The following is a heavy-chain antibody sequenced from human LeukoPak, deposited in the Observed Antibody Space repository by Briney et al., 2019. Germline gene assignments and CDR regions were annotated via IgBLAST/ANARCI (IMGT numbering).Heavy chain of an antibody. J-gene: IGHJ6*03. CDR2: IIPIFGTA. CDR1: GGTFSSYA. Sequence: ASVKVSCKASGGTFSSYAISWVRQAPGQGLEWMGGIIPIFGTANYAQKFQGRVTITTDESTSTAYMELSSLRSEDTAVYYCARADSSGYYLLTYYMDVWGKGTTVTVSS. D-gene: IGHD3-22*01. V-gene: IGHV1-69*05. CDR3: ARADSSGYYLLTYYMDV.